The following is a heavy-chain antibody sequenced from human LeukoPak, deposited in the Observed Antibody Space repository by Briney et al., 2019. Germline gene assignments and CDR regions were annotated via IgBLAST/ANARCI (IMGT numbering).Heavy chain of an antibody. CDR1: GGSIRSSHW. J-gene: IGHJ4*02. D-gene: IGHD3-16*01. Sequence: SETLSLTCAVSGGSIRSSHWWSWVRQPPGKGLEWIGEIYHSGGTNYNPSLRSRVTISVDKSNNQFSLKLTSVTAADTAVYYCARDLWGMVDYWGQGTLVTVSS. V-gene: IGHV4-4*02. CDR2: IYHSGGT. CDR3: ARDLWGMVDY.